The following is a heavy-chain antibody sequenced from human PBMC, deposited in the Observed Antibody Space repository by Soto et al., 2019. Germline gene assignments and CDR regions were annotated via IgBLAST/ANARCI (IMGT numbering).Heavy chain of an antibody. D-gene: IGHD6-13*01. CDR2: ISSSSSYI. Sequence: PGGSLRLSCAASGFTFSSYSMNWVRQAPGKGLEWVSSISSSSSYIYYADSVKGRFTISRDNAKNSLYLQMNSLRAEDTAVYYCAGGIAAAGHYDYWGQGTLDTVSS. CDR3: AGGIAAAGHYDY. J-gene: IGHJ4*02. CDR1: GFTFSSYS. V-gene: IGHV3-21*01.